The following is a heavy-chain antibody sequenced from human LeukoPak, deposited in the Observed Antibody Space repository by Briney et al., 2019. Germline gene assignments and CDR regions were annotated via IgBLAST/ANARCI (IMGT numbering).Heavy chain of an antibody. D-gene: IGHD4-17*01. V-gene: IGHV4-59*01. Sequence: SETLSLTCTVSGGSISSYSWSWIRQPPEKGLEWIGYIYYSGSTNYNPSLKSRVTISVDTSKNQFSLKLSSVTAADTAVYYCARNPTTVTTWYYYMDVWGKGTTVTVSS. CDR3: ARNPTTVTTWYYYMDV. CDR1: GGSISSYS. J-gene: IGHJ6*03. CDR2: IYYSGST.